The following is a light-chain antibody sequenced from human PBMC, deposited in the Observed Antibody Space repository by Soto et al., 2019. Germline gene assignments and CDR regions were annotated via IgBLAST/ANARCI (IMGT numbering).Light chain of an antibody. CDR1: QSVSSSY. Sequence: EIVLTQSPGTLSLSPGERATLSCRASQSVSSSYLGWYQQKPGQAPRLLIYGASSRATGIPDRFSGSGSGTDFTLTISRLEPEDFAVYYWQHYGSSPRTFGQGTKVEIK. V-gene: IGKV3-20*01. CDR2: GAS. CDR3: QHYGSSPRT. J-gene: IGKJ1*01.